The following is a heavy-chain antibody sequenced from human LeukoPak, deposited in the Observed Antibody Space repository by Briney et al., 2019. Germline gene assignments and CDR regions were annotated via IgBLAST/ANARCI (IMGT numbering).Heavy chain of an antibody. CDR3: ARELVYSYGPFDY. Sequence: PGGSLRLSCAASGFTFSSYAMHWVRRAPGKGLEWVAVISYDGSNKYYADSVKGRFTISRDNSKNTLYLQMNSLRAEDTAVYYCARELVYSYGPFDYWGQGTLVTVSS. J-gene: IGHJ4*02. V-gene: IGHV3-30*04. CDR1: GFTFSSYA. CDR2: ISYDGSNK. D-gene: IGHD5-18*01.